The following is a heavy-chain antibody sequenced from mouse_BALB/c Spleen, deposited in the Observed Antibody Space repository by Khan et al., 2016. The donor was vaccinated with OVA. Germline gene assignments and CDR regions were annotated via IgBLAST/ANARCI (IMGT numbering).Heavy chain of an antibody. Sequence: QIQLVQSGAELVRPGASVKLSCKTSGYIFTSYWIHWVKQRSGQGLQWIARIYPGTNNTYYNENLKDKATLTADKSSSTAYMQLSSLKSEDSAVYFCAREDALYYFDYWGQGTTLTVSS. V-gene: IGHV1-76*01. CDR3: AREDALYYFDY. J-gene: IGHJ2*01. CDR2: IYPGTNNT. CDR1: GYIFTSYW.